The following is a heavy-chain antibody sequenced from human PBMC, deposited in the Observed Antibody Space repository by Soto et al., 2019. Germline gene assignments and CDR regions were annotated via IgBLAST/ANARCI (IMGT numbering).Heavy chain of an antibody. J-gene: IGHJ6*02. CDR3: ARNGVGATTRANYYYYGMDV. CDR1: GGSISSGGYS. V-gene: IGHV4-30-2*01. CDR2: MYHSGST. D-gene: IGHD1-26*01. Sequence: SETLSLTCAVSGGSISSGGYSWSWIRQPPGKGLEWIGYMYHSGSTYYNPSLKSRVTISIDRSKNQFSLKLSSVTAADTAVYYCARNGVGATTRANYYYYGMDVWGQGTTVTVSS.